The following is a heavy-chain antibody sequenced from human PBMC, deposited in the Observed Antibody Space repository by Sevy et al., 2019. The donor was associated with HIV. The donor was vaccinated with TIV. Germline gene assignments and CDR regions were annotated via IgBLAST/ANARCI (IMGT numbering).Heavy chain of an antibody. V-gene: IGHV4-39*01. J-gene: IGHJ4*02. Sequence: SETLSLTCSVSGGSISGRSYYWGWIRQPPGKGLEWIGNIYHTGSTYYNPSLKGRVTVSVDTSKKQFSLNLTSVTAADTAVYYCHLRPGYCYGLDYWSQGTLVSVSS. CDR3: HLRPGYCYGLDY. D-gene: IGHD5-18*01. CDR2: IYHTGST. CDR1: GGSISGRSYY.